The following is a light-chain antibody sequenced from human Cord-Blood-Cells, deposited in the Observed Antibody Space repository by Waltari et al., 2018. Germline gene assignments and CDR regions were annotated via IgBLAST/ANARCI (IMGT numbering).Light chain of an antibody. CDR3: QSYDSSNWV. J-gene: IGLJ3*02. CDR2: EDN. Sequence: FLLTQPHSVSQSPGKTVTISCTGSTGRIASNYVQWYQQRPGSAPTTVIYEDNQRPSGVPDRFSGSIDSSSNAASLTISGLKTEDEADYYCQSYDSSNWVFGGGTKLTVL. CDR1: TGRIASNY. V-gene: IGLV6-57*02.